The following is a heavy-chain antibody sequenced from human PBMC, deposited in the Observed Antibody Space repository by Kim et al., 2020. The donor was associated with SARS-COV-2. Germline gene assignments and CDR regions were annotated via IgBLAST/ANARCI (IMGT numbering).Heavy chain of an antibody. Sequence: GGSLRLSCAASGFTFSSYEMNWVRQAPGKGLEWVSYISSSGSTIYYADSVKGRFTISRDNAKNSLYLQMNSLRAEDTAVYYCARNYDSSGYYPTEPDYWGQGTLVTVSS. J-gene: IGHJ4*02. CDR3: ARNYDSSGYYPTEPDY. V-gene: IGHV3-48*03. D-gene: IGHD3-22*01. CDR2: ISSSGSTI. CDR1: GFTFSSYE.